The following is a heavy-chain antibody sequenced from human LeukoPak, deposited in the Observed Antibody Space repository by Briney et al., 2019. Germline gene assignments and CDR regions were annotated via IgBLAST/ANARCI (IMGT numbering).Heavy chain of an antibody. CDR1: GFTVSNNY. CDR2: ISTSSSYI. V-gene: IGHV3-21*01. CDR3: ARVEGNIVTTTEGYFDY. Sequence: PGGSLRLSCAASGFTVSNNYLHWVRQAPGKGLEWVSSISTSSSYIYYADSMKGRFTISRDNAKNSLYLQMNSLRAEDTAVYYCARVEGNIVTTTEGYFDYWGQGTLVTVSS. J-gene: IGHJ4*02. D-gene: IGHD5-12*01.